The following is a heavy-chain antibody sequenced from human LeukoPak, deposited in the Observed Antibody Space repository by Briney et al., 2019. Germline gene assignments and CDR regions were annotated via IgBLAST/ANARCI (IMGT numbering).Heavy chain of an antibody. V-gene: IGHV3-49*04. CDR3: TVERGYSYDYYFDY. D-gene: IGHD5-18*01. Sequence: GGSLRLSCAASGFTFSSYEMNWVRQAPGKGLEWVGFIRSKAYGGTTEYAASVKGRFTISRDDSKSIAYLQMNSLKTEDTAVYYCTVERGYSYDYYFDYWGQGTLVTVSS. J-gene: IGHJ4*02. CDR2: IRSKAYGGTT. CDR1: GFTFSSYE.